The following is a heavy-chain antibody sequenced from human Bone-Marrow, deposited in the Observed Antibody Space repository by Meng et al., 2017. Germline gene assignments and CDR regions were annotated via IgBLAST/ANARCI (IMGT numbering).Heavy chain of an antibody. V-gene: IGHV3-15*01. CDR2: IKSKTDGETP. CDR3: NWNDFGDY. CDR1: GFTFSNAW. Sequence: EVQLVESGVGLVRPGGSLTLSCAASGFTFSNAWVGWGRQAPGRGLEWVARIKSKTDGETPDYAAPVKGRFTISRDDSKNTLYLQMHSLKTEDTAVYYCNWNDFGDYWGQGALVTVSS. J-gene: IGHJ4*02. D-gene: IGHD1-1*01.